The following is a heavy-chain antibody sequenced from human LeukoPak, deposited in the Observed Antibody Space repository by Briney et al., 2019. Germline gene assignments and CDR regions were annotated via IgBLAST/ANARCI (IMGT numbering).Heavy chain of an antibody. D-gene: IGHD1-1*01. CDR3: AKFAYNWNAPDGFDM. Sequence: GGSLRLSCRASSFSFSDYDMHWVRQAPGMGLEWVAVISYDGSVKHYADSVRGRFTISRDNSKSTLFLQMNSLRTDDTSVYFCAKFAYNWNAPDGFDMWGQGTMVIVSS. CDR1: SFSFSDYD. CDR2: ISYDGSVK. J-gene: IGHJ3*02. V-gene: IGHV3-30*18.